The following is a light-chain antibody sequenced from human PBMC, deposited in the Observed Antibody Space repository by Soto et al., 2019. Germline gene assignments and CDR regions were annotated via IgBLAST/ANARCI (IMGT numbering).Light chain of an antibody. J-gene: IGLJ2*01. Sequence: QSALTQPASVSGSPGQSITISCTGTSSDVGGYNYVSWYQQHPGNAPKLMIYDVSNRPSGVSNRFSGSKSGNTASLTISGLQAEDEADYYCSSYTGSSTYVVFVGGTKLTVL. V-gene: IGLV2-14*01. CDR1: SSDVGGYNY. CDR2: DVS. CDR3: SSYTGSSTYVV.